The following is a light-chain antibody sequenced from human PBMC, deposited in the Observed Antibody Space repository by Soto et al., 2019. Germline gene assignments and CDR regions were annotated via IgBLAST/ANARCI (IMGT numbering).Light chain of an antibody. CDR2: RNN. CDR3: ATWDDSLNGFYV. V-gene: IGLV1-47*01. J-gene: IGLJ1*01. CDR1: TSNIGSNY. Sequence: QSVLTQPPPPSGTPGQGVTISCSGSTSNIGSNYVYWYQQLPGTAPKLLIYRNNQRPSGVPDRFSGSKSGTSASLAISGLRSDDEADYFCATWDDSLNGFYVFGTGTKVTVL.